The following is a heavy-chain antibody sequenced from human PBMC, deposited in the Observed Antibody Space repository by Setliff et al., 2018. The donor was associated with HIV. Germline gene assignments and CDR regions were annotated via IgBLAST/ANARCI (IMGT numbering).Heavy chain of an antibody. Sequence: SETLSLTCTVSGGSFSNFFWNWIRQPPGKGLEWIGYINSSGTTNYNPSLKSRVNISIDPSKNHFTLKLSSVTAADTAVYYCASYYRVSGWYQEASWFFDLWGRGTLVTVSS. CDR1: GGSFSNFF. J-gene: IGHJ2*01. CDR2: INSSGTT. V-gene: IGHV4-4*09. CDR3: ASYYRVSGWYQEASWFFDL. D-gene: IGHD6-19*01.